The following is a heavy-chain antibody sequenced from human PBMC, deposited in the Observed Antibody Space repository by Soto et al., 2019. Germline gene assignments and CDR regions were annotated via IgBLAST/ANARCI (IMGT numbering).Heavy chain of an antibody. CDR3: ATLLGSHQHYYFGIDV. CDR1: GGSFSGYY. J-gene: IGHJ6*02. V-gene: IGHV4-34*01. D-gene: IGHD2-2*01. Sequence: SETLSLTCAVYGGSFSGYYWSWIRQPPGKGLEWIGYIYYSGGTQFNPSLKSRVSMSVDTSKNQFSLRLSSVTAADTAVYYCATLLGSHQHYYFGIDVWGQGTTVTVSS. CDR2: IYYSGGT.